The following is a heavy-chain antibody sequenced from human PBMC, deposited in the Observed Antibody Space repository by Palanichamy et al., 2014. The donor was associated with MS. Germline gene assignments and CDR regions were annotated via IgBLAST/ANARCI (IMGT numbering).Heavy chain of an antibody. V-gene: IGHV3-74*01. D-gene: IGHD1-26*01. CDR1: GFTFSSYW. Sequence: EVQLVESGGVLVQPGGSLRLSCAASGFTFSSYWMHWVRQVPGKGLVWVSRINSDGSRTNYADSVKGRFTVSRDNAENTLYLQMNSLRAEDTAVYYCARIRCGEWGYAQDCWGQGTLVTVSS. CDR2: INSDGSRT. J-gene: IGHJ4*02. CDR3: ARIRCGEWGYAQDC.